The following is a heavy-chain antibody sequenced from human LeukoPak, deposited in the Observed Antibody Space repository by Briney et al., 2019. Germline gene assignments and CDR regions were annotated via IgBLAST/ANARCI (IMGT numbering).Heavy chain of an antibody. CDR3: AKLGFTIFGVVMEDYFDY. J-gene: IGHJ4*02. Sequence: GGSLRLSCAASGFTFSNYGMHWVRQALGKGRKWVAFLRYDGSNKYYADSVKGRFTISRDNSKNTLYLQMNSLRAEDTAVYYCAKLGFTIFGVVMEDYFDYWGQGTLVTVSS. D-gene: IGHD3-3*01. CDR2: LRYDGSNK. CDR1: GFTFSNYG. V-gene: IGHV3-30*02.